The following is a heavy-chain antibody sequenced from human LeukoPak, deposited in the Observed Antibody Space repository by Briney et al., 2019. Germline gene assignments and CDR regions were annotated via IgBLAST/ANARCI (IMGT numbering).Heavy chain of an antibody. CDR2: ISYSGSA. CDR3: ARGRFLDAFDI. D-gene: IGHD3-3*01. V-gene: IGHV4-59*01. Sequence: SETLSLTCTVSDDSISSYYWSWIRQPPGKGLEWIGYISYSGSANYNPSLKSRVTISVDTSKNQFSLKLSSVTAADTAVYYCARGRFLDAFDIWGQGTMVTVSS. CDR1: DDSISSYY. J-gene: IGHJ3*02.